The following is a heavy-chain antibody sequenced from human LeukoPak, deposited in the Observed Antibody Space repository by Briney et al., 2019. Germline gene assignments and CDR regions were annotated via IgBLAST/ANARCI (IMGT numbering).Heavy chain of an antibody. V-gene: IGHV3-7*01. CDR3: ARGMGPASSAEDY. J-gene: IGHJ4*02. Sequence: GGSLRLSCAASGFTFSSYWMSWVRQAPGKGLEWVANIKQDGSEKYYVDSVKGRFTISRDNAKNSLYLQMNSLRAEDTAVYYCARGMGPASSAEDYWGQGTLVTVSS. CDR2: IKQDGSEK. D-gene: IGHD2-2*01. CDR1: GFTFSSYW.